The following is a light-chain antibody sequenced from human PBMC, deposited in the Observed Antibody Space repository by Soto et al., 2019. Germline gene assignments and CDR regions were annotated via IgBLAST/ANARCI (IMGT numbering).Light chain of an antibody. Sequence: DLQMTQSPSTLSASVGDRVTITCRASQSISSWLAWYQQKPGKAPKLLIYDASNLESGVPSRFSGSGSGTEFTLTISSLQPDDFATYYGQQYNSYSRTFGQGTKVEIK. CDR3: QQYNSYSRT. CDR2: DAS. V-gene: IGKV1-5*01. J-gene: IGKJ1*01. CDR1: QSISSW.